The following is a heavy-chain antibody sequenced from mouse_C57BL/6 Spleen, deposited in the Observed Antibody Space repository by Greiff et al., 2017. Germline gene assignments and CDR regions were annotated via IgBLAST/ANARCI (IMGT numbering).Heavy chain of an antibody. CDR2: IDPSDSYT. CDR3: AGPLGNYGARFAY. J-gene: IGHJ3*01. V-gene: IGHV1-50*01. D-gene: IGHD2-1*01. CDR1: GYTFTSYW. Sequence: QVQLQQPGAELVKPGASVKLSCKASGYTFTSYWMQWVKQRPGQGLEWIGEIDPSDSYTNSNQKFKGKATLTVDTSSRTAYMQLSSLTSEDSAVYDCAGPLGNYGARFAYWGQGTLVTVSA.